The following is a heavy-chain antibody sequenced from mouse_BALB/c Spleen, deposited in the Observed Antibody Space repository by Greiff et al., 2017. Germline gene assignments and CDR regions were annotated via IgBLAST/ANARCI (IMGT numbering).Heavy chain of an antibody. D-gene: IGHD2-2*01. CDR2: IYPYNGGT. J-gene: IGHJ1*01. Sequence: EVQLQQSGPELVKPGASVKISCKASGYTFTDYNMHWVKQSHGKSLEWIGYIYPYNGGTGYNQKFKSKATLTVDNSSSTAYMELRSLTSEDSAVYYCARGGYYWYFDVWGAGTTVTVSS. CDR1: GYTFTDYN. V-gene: IGHV1S29*02. CDR3: ARGGYYWYFDV.